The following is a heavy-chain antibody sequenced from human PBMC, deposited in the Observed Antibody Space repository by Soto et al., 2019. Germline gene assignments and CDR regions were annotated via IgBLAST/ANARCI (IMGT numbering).Heavy chain of an antibody. Sequence: ASVKVSCKASGYTFTSYAMHWVRQAPGQRLEWMGWINAGNGNTKYSQKFQGRVTITRDTSASVAYMELSSLRSEDTAVYYCARSKIRYYYDSSGYYYNYMDVWGKGTKVTVSS. CDR3: ARSKIRYYYDSSGYYYNYMDV. V-gene: IGHV1-3*01. CDR2: INAGNGNT. J-gene: IGHJ6*03. D-gene: IGHD3-22*01. CDR1: GYTFTSYA.